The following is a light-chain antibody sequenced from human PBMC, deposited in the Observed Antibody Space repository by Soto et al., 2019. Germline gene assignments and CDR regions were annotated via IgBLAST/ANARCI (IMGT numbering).Light chain of an antibody. CDR1: SSNIGNND. CDR2: DNN. CDR3: GTWDGSLSGYV. J-gene: IGLJ1*01. V-gene: IGLV1-51*01. Sequence: QSVLTQPPSVSAAPGQRVTISCSGSSSNIGNNDVSWYQQLPGTAPKLLIYDNNKRPSGIPDRFSGSKSGTSATLGITGLQTGDEADYYCGTWDGSLSGYVFGTGTKVTVL.